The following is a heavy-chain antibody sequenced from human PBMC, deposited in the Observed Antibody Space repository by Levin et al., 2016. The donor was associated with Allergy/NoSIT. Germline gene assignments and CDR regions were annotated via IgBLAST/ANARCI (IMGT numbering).Heavy chain of an antibody. CDR3: VRGVDDAGGHNYLYGLDV. D-gene: IGHD1-1*01. CDR1: GGSLSGYH. J-gene: IGHJ6*02. V-gene: IGHV4-34*01. CDR2: INYSGIT. Sequence: SETLSLTCAVYGGSLSGYHWNWLRQSPGKGLEWIGDINYSGITNYNPSLKSRVTMSVDTSKNEFSLNLKSVTAADTAVYYCVRGVDDAGGHNYLYGLDVWGQGTTVTVSS.